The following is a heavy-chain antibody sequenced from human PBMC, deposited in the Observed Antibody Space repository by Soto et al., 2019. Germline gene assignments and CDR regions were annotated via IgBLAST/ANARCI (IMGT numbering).Heavy chain of an antibody. CDR3: AKVHGSGNYHNFPHY. V-gene: IGHV3-23*01. CDR1: GFTFSSYA. J-gene: IGHJ4*02. Sequence: GGSVRLSCAASGFTFSSYAISWVRQAPGKGLEWVSLISGSGGTTYYADSVKGRFTISRDNSKNTLYLQVNSLRAEDTAVYYCAKVHGSGNYHNFPHYWGQGTLVTVSS. CDR2: ISGSGGTT. D-gene: IGHD3-10*01.